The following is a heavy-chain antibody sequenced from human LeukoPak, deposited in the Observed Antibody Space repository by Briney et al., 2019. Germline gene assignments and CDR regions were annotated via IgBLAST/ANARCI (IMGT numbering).Heavy chain of an antibody. D-gene: IGHD1-7*01. CDR2: IIPIFGTA. Sequence: SVKVSCKASGGTFSSYAISWVRQAPGQGLEWMGGIIPIFGTANYAQKFQGRVTITTDESTSTAYMELSSLRSEDTAVYYCARGGRNWNYAVYYYYMDVWGKGTTVTVSS. CDR1: GGTFSSYA. V-gene: IGHV1-69*05. CDR3: ARGGRNWNYAVYYYYMDV. J-gene: IGHJ6*03.